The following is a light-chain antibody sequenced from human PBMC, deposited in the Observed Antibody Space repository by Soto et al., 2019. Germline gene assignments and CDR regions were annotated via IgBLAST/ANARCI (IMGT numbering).Light chain of an antibody. V-gene: IGKV1-5*03. CDR1: QSISSW. Sequence: DIQMTQSPSTLSASVGDRVTITCRASQSISSWLAWYQQKPGKAPKLLIYKASSLETGVPSRFSGSGSGTEFTLTINSLQPEDFATYYCQQAYSFPITFGQGTLLEI. J-gene: IGKJ5*01. CDR2: KAS. CDR3: QQAYSFPIT.